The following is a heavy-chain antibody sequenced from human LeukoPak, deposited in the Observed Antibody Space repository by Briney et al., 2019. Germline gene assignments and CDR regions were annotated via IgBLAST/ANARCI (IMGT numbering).Heavy chain of an antibody. Sequence: PSETLSLTCTVSGGSITSYYWSWIRQPPGKGLEWIGYIYYSGSTNYNPSLKSRVTISVDTSKNQFSLKLSSVTAADTAVYYCARRFTFYYDSSGARGAFDIWGQGTLVTVSS. CDR2: IYYSGST. V-gene: IGHV4-59*08. D-gene: IGHD3-22*01. CDR1: GGSITSYY. J-gene: IGHJ3*02. CDR3: ARRFTFYYDSSGARGAFDI.